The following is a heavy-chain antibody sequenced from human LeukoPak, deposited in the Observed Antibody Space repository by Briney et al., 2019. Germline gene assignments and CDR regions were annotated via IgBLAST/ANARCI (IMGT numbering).Heavy chain of an antibody. CDR2: IYYSGST. CDR3: ARGRYDSSGYYWNWYFDL. J-gene: IGHJ2*01. V-gene: IGHV4-59*01. CDR1: GGSISSYY. Sequence: SETLSLTCTVSGGSISSYYWSWIRQPPGKGLEWIGYIYYSGSTNYNPSLKSRVTISVDTSKNQFSLKLSSVTAADTAVYYCARGRYDSSGYYWNWYFDLWGRGTLVTVSS. D-gene: IGHD3-22*01.